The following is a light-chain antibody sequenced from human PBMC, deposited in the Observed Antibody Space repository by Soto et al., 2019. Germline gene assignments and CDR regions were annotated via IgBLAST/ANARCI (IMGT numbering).Light chain of an antibody. CDR2: DAS. CDR3: QQYHNWIS. J-gene: IGKJ4*01. V-gene: IGKV3-15*01. Sequence: DIVLTQTPATLSLSPGERVTLSCRASQSGSNYLAWYKKKPGQAPRLLIYDASTRATGIPARFSGSGSGTEFTLTISSLRSEDFAVYYCQQYHNWISFGGGTKVDIK. CDR1: QSGSNY.